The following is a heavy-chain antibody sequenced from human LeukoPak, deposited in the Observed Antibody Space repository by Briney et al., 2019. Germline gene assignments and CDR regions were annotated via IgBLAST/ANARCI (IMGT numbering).Heavy chain of an antibody. Sequence: GGSLRLSCAASGFNFANHAMSWVRQAPGKGLEWVSVIYSGGSTYYADSVKGRFTISRDNSKNTLYLQMNSLRAEDTAVYYCARAARGSYYDFDYWGQGTLVTVSS. V-gene: IGHV3-53*01. D-gene: IGHD1-26*01. J-gene: IGHJ4*02. CDR1: GFNFANHA. CDR3: ARAARGSYYDFDY. CDR2: IYSGGST.